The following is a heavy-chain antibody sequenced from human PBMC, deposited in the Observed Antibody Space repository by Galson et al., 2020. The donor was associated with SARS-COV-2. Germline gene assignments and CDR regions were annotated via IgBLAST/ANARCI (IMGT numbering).Heavy chain of an antibody. J-gene: IGHJ6*03. CDR1: GFTFSSYG. CDR2: IWYDGSNK. CDR3: ARDNHYYYMDV. Sequence: GESLKISCAASGFTFSSYGMHWVRQAPGKGLEWVAVIWYDGSNKYYADSVRGRFTISRDSSKNTLYLQMNSLRAEDTAVYYCARDNHYYYMDVWGKGTTVTISS. V-gene: IGHV3-33*01.